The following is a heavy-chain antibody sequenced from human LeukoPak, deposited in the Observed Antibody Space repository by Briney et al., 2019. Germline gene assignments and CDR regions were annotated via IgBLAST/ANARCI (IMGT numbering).Heavy chain of an antibody. CDR3: ASSTSSHLAAVDY. CDR1: GGSIGSSIYY. D-gene: IGHD2-2*01. J-gene: IGHJ4*02. V-gene: IGHV4-39*07. CDR2: IYYSGST. Sequence: SETLSLTCTVSGGSIGSSIYYWGWIRQPPGKGLEWIGNIYYSGSTYYNPSLQSRVTISVDTSKNQFSLKLSSVTAADTAVYYCASSTSSHLAAVDYWGQGTLVTVSS.